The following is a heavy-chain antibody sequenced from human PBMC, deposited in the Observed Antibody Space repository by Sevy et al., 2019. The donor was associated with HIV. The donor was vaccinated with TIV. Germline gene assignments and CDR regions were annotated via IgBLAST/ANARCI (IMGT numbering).Heavy chain of an antibody. CDR3: AKAGSSSWYNWFDP. CDR2: ISDDGSNK. D-gene: IGHD6-13*01. V-gene: IGHV3-30*18. J-gene: IGHJ5*02. Sequence: GGSLRLSCAASGFTFSSYGMHWVRQAPGKGLEWVAVISDDGSNKYYADSVKGRFTISRDNSKNTLYLQMNSLRAEDTAVYYCAKAGSSSWYNWFDPWGQGTLVTVSS. CDR1: GFTFSSYG.